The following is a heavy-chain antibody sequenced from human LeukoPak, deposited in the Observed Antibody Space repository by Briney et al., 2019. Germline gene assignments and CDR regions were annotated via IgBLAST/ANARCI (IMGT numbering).Heavy chain of an antibody. J-gene: IGHJ4*02. CDR3: ARVTMCSGGSCHFTFDY. V-gene: IGHV4-34*01. CDR1: GGSFSAYY. Sequence: SETLSLTCAAYGGSFSAYYWTWIRQPPGKGLEWIGEINHSGSAKYNPSLKSRVTISVDTSKNQFSLKLSSVTAADTAVYYCARVTMCSGGSCHFTFDYWGQGTLVTVSS. CDR2: INHSGSA. D-gene: IGHD2-15*01.